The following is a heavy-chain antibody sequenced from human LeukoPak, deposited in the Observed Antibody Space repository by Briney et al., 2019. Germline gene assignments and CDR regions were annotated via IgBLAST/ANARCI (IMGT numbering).Heavy chain of an antibody. D-gene: IGHD2-21*01. CDR3: AREERELWPLAFDI. V-gene: IGHV1-69*13. Sequence: SVKVSCKASGGTFSSYAISWVRQAPGQGLEWMGGIIPIFGTANYAQKSQGRVTITADESTSTAYMELSSLRSEDTAVYYCAREERELWPLAFDIWGQGTMVTVSS. J-gene: IGHJ3*02. CDR1: GGTFSSYA. CDR2: IIPIFGTA.